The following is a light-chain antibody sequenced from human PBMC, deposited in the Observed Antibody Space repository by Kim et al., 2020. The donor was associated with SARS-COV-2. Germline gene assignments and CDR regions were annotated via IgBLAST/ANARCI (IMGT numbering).Light chain of an antibody. J-gene: IGKJ2*01. CDR3: QQRSNWPYT. Sequence: EIVLTESPATLSLSPGERATLSCRASQSIRDNLAWYQQKPGQSPRLLISDASNRATGIPARFSGSGSGTDFTLTISSLEPEDFAVYYCQQRSNWPYTFGQGTKLEI. CDR2: DAS. CDR1: QSIRDN. V-gene: IGKV3-11*01.